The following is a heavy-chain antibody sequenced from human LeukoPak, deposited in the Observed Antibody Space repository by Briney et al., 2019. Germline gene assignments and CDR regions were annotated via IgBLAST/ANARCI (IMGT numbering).Heavy chain of an antibody. CDR3: AKDVRVGGGGMDV. D-gene: IGHD1-26*01. CDR1: GGSISNYY. V-gene: IGHV3-23*01. Sequence: LSSETLSLTCTVSGGSISNYYWSWIRQPPGTGLEWVSLISASGGNTYYADSVKGRFTISRDNSKNTVSLQMNSLRAEDTAVYYCAKDVRVGGGGMDVWGQGTPVTVSS. J-gene: IGHJ6*02. CDR2: ISASGGNT.